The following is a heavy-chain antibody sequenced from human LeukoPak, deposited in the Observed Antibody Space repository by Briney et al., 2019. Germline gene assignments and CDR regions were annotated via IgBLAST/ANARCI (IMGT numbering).Heavy chain of an antibody. CDR2: ISGSGGST. J-gene: IGHJ6*03. CDR1: GSTFSSYA. Sequence: GGSLRLSCAASGSTFSSYAMSWVRQAPGKGLEWVSAISGSGGSTYYADSVKGRFTISRVNSKNTLYLQMNSLRAEDTAVYYCAKDRQAGYYYYYMDVWGKGTTVTVSS. V-gene: IGHV3-23*01. CDR3: AKDRQAGYYYYYMDV.